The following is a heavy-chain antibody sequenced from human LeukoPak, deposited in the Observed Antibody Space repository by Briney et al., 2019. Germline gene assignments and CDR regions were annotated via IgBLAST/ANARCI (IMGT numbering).Heavy chain of an antibody. CDR1: GGSISSGGHY. J-gene: IGHJ4*02. D-gene: IGHD3-3*01. V-gene: IGHV4-30-2*01. CDR2: IYDSGSS. Sequence: SETLSLTCTVSGGSISSGGHYGSWIRQPPGKGLGWIVNIYDSGSSYYNPSRKSRVTISVDRSKNQFSLKLSSVTAADTAVYYCARGVPRPGDFWSGYYEIYYFDYWGQGTLVTVSS. CDR3: ARGVPRPGDFWSGYYEIYYFDY.